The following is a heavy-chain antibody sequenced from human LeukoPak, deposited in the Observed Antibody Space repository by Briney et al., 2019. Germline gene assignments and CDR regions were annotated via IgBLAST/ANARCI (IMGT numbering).Heavy chain of an antibody. CDR3: ARGHLDYDILTGYSY. D-gene: IGHD3-9*01. CDR2: ISSSSSYI. V-gene: IGHV3-21*01. CDR1: GFTFSSYS. J-gene: IGHJ4*02. Sequence: AGGSLRLSCAASGFTFSSYSMNWVRQAPGKGPEWVSSISSSSSYIYYADSVKGRFTISRDNAKNSLYLQMNCLRAEDTAVYYCARGHLDYDILTGYSYWGQGTLVTVSS.